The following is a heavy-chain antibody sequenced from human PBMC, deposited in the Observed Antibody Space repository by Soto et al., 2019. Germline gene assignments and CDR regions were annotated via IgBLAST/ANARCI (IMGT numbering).Heavy chain of an antibody. V-gene: IGHV3-15*01. CDR2: IKNKRTT. Sequence: EVHLVESGGGLVKPGGSLRLSCAASGLPFSKAWMSWVRQAPGKGLEWVGRIKNKRTTDYAAPVRDRFTISRDDSQNMGYLQMDSLKTEDTAVYYCTTEEADNGNDGDFDYWGQGTLVTVSS. J-gene: IGHJ4*02. D-gene: IGHD1-1*01. CDR3: TTEEADNGNDGDFDY. CDR1: GLPFSKAW.